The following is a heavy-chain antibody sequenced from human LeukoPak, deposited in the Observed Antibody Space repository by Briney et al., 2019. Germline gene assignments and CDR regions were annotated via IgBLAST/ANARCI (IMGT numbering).Heavy chain of an antibody. J-gene: IGHJ4*02. CDR1: GYTFTGYY. CDR3: ARVVPAATKRYFDY. D-gene: IGHD2-2*01. Sequence: ASVKVSCKASGYTFTGYYMHWVRQAPGQGLEWMGWINPNSGGTNCAQKFQGRVTMTRDTSISTAYMELSRLRSDDTAVYYCARVVPAATKRYFDYWGQGTLVTVSS. V-gene: IGHV1-2*02. CDR2: INPNSGGT.